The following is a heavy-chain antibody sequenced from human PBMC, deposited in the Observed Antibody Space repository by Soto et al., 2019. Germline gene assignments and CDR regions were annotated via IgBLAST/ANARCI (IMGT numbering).Heavy chain of an antibody. CDR1: GYSFTSYG. Sequence: QVQLVQSGAEVKKPGASVKVSCKASGYSFTSYGISWVRQAPGQGLEWMGWISAYNGNTNYAQKLQGRVTMTTDTTESTAYLQMRSPISDDTAVYYCARGGYCSGTNCNNYNTALTYLLWGKGTMVTVSS. J-gene: IGHJ3*01. D-gene: IGHD2-2*01. V-gene: IGHV1-18*01. CDR3: ARGGYCSGTNCNNYNTALTYLL. CDR2: ISAYNGNT.